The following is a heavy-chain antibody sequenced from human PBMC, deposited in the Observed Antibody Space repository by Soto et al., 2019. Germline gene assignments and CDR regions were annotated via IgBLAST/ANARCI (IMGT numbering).Heavy chain of an antibody. V-gene: IGHV1-2*04. CDR1: GYTFTGYY. CDR2: INPDTGGT. D-gene: IGHD2-2*01. Sequence: ASVKVSCKTSGYTFTGYYLHWMRQAPGKGLEWMGWINPDTGGTDLTQKFQGWVTMTRDTSISTAYMELRNVKPDDTAVYYCARAVGRDCSSWQRAAIPCWGQGSLVTVSS. CDR3: ARAVGRDCSSWQRAAIPC. J-gene: IGHJ4*02.